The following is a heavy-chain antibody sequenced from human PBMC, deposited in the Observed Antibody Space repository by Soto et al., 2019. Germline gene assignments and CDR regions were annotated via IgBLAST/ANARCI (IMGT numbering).Heavy chain of an antibody. Sequence: EVQLLESGGGLAQPGASLRLSCAASGFTFSNYAMRWVRQAPGKGLEWVSSITGSGDYTYYADSVKGRFTISRDKSKNTLYPQMNSLRAGDTAVYYCAKARYFDSTGYLYYFAYWGQGTLITVSS. D-gene: IGHD3-22*01. V-gene: IGHV3-23*01. CDR2: ITGSGDYT. CDR1: GFTFSNYA. J-gene: IGHJ4*02. CDR3: AKARYFDSTGYLYYFAY.